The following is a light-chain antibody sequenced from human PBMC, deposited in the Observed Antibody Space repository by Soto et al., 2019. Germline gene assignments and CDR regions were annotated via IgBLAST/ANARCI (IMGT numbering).Light chain of an antibody. Sequence: DIQMTQSPSTLSASVGDRVTITCRASQYIHNYLAWYQQKPGQAPKLLIYEAANLASGVPSRFSGSGTGTEFTLTISRLQPDDFATYFCQQSNNYPWTFGQGTRVEI. CDR2: EAA. CDR1: QYIHNY. J-gene: IGKJ1*01. CDR3: QQSNNYPWT. V-gene: IGKV1-5*03.